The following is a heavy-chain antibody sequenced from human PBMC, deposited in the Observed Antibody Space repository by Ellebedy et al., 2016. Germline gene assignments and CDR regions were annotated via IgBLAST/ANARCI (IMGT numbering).Heavy chain of an antibody. CDR1: GYTFTSYY. Sequence: ASVKVSXKASGYTFTSYYMHWVRQAPGQGLEWMGIINPSGGSTSYAQKFQGRVTMTRDTSTSTVYMELSSLRSEDTAVYYCARDLGGVVLDYWGQGTLVTVSS. CDR3: ARDLGGVVLDY. J-gene: IGHJ4*02. CDR2: INPSGGST. D-gene: IGHD3-10*01. V-gene: IGHV1-46*01.